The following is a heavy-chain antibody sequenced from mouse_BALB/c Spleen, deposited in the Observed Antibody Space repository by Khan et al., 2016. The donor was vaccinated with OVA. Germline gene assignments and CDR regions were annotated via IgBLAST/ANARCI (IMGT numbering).Heavy chain of an antibody. CDR2: IWSDGST. CDR1: GFSLTNYG. V-gene: IGHV2-6-1*01. CDR3: ARQPYYHYNIMDY. D-gene: IGHD2-10*01. J-gene: IGHJ4*01. Sequence: QVQLKESGPGLVAPSQSLSITCTISGFSLTNYGVHWVRQPPGKGLQWLVVIWSDGSTTYNSALRSRMTLSKDNSKSQVFLKINSLQTDDTAMYFCARQPYYHYNIMDYWGQGTSVTVSS.